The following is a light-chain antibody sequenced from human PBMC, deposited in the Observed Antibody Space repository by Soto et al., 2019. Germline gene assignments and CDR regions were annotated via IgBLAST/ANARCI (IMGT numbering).Light chain of an antibody. CDR2: GAS. CDR1: QSVSSN. CDR3: QQYNKWPYT. V-gene: IGKV3-15*01. Sequence: EIVMTQSPATLSVSPGERATLSCRASQSVSSNLAWYQQKPGQAPRLLIYGASTRATGIPARFSGSRSGTEFILTISRLQSEDFAVYYCQQYNKWPYTFGQGTKLEIK. J-gene: IGKJ2*01.